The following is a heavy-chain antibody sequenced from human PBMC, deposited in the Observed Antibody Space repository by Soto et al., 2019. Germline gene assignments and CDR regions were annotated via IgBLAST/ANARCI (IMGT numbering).Heavy chain of an antibody. J-gene: IGHJ6*02. CDR3: ARDGFVVVVPAAIEEYYYYGMDV. CDR2: IIPIFGTA. Sequence: SVKVSCKASGGTFSSYAISWVRQAPGQGLEWMGGIIPIFGTANYAQKFQGRVTITADESTSTAYVELSSLRSEDTAVYYCARDGFVVVVPAAIEEYYYYGMDVWGQGTTVTVSS. V-gene: IGHV1-69*13. CDR1: GGTFSSYA. D-gene: IGHD2-2*01.